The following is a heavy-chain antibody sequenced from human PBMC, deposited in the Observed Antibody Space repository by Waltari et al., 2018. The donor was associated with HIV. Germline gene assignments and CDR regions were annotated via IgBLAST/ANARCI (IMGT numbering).Heavy chain of an antibody. CDR1: GGFTRSSSYY. D-gene: IGHD2-15*01. J-gene: IGHJ5*01. CDR2: IYYSGSA. Sequence: QLQLQESGPRLVKTSETLSRTCQVSGGFTRSSSYYLGWIRQPPGKGLEWIANIYYSGSAYYNPSLKSRVTISVDTSKNQFSLKLSSVTVADTAVYYCVRDVEWFQSWGQGTLVIVSS. V-gene: IGHV4-39*07. CDR3: VRDVEWFQS.